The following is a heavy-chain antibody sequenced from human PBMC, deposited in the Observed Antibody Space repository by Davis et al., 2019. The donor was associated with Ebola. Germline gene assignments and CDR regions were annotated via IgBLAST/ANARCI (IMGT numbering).Heavy chain of an antibody. Sequence: GGSLRLSCAASGFSFSSCSMNWVRQAPGKGLEWVSSISSSSTSRYYVDSVKGRFTISRDNAKNSLYLQMNSLRVEDTAVYYCARDPTEWLLLYGYFDLWGRGTLVTVSS. CDR1: GFSFSSCS. D-gene: IGHD3-22*01. CDR3: ARDPTEWLLLYGYFDL. V-gene: IGHV3-21*04. CDR2: ISSSSTSR. J-gene: IGHJ2*01.